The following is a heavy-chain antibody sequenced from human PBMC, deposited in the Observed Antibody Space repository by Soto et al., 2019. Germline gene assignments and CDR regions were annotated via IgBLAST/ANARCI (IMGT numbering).Heavy chain of an antibody. D-gene: IGHD2-2*01. CDR1: GGSFSGYY. J-gene: IGHJ6*02. CDR2: INHSGST. V-gene: IGHV4-34*01. CDR3: ARILIVVVPAAGSGMDV. Sequence: PSETLSLTCAVYGGSFSGYYWSWIRQPPGKGLEWIGEINHSGSTNYNPSLKSRVTISVDTSKNQFSLKLSSVTAADTAVYYCARILIVVVPAAGSGMDVWGQGTTVTAP.